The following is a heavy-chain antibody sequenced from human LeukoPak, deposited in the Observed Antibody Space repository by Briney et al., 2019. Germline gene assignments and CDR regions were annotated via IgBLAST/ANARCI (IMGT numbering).Heavy chain of an antibody. CDR3: ARDVTASGSIANDAFDI. V-gene: IGHV3-21*01. Sequence: GGSLRLSCAASGFTFSSYSMNWVRQAPGKGLEWVSSISSSSSYIYYADSVKGRFTIPRDNAKNSLYLQMNSLRAEDTAVYYCARDVTASGSIANDAFDIWGQGTMVTVSS. J-gene: IGHJ3*02. CDR2: ISSSSSYI. D-gene: IGHD2-21*02. CDR1: GFTFSSYS.